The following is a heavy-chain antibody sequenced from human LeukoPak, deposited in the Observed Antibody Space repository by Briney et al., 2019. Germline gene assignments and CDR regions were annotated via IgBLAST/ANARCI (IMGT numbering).Heavy chain of an antibody. CDR3: ATDPAETVTTDY. Sequence: GGSLRLSCAASGFTFSRYNMNWVRQAPGKGLEWVSSISSSSSYIYYADSVKGRFTISRDNAKNSLYLQMNSLRAEDTAVYYCATDPAETVTTDYWGQGTLVTVSS. V-gene: IGHV3-21*01. CDR2: ISSSSSYI. J-gene: IGHJ4*02. D-gene: IGHD4-17*01. CDR1: GFTFSRYN.